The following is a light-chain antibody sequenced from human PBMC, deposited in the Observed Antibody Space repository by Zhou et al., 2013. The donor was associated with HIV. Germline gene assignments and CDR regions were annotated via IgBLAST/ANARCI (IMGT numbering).Light chain of an antibody. CDR1: QSLLHSNGYNY. V-gene: IGKV2-28*01. CDR3: MQGLQTPYT. CDR2: LGS. J-gene: IGKJ2*01. Sequence: DIVMTQSPLSLPVTPGEPASISCRSSQSLLHSNGYNYLHWYLQKPGHSPQLLIYLGSNRASGVPDRFSGSGSGTDFTLKISRVEAEDVGIYYCMQGLQTPYTFGQGTKLEIK.